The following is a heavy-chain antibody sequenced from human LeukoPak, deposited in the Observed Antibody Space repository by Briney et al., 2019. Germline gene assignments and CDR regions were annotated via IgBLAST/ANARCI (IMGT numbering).Heavy chain of an antibody. Sequence: SETLSLTCTVSGGSISTYYWSWIRQPPGKGLEWIGYIYNSGSTNYNPSLKSRVTISVDTSKDKFSLKLSSVTAADTAVYYCARGGYSYGYDDDFDYWGQGTLVTVSS. V-gene: IGHV4-59*01. CDR2: IYNSGST. D-gene: IGHD5-18*01. J-gene: IGHJ4*02. CDR1: GGSISTYY. CDR3: ARGGYSYGYDDDFDY.